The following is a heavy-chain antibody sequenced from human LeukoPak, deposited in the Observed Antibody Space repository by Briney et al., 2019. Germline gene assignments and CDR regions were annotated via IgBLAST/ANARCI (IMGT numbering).Heavy chain of an antibody. CDR3: ARILAVAGADDY. CDR2: IIPIFGTA. V-gene: IGHV1-69*13. J-gene: IGHJ4*02. D-gene: IGHD6-19*01. Sequence: SVKVSCKASGGTFSSYAISWVRQAPGQGLEWMGGIIPIFGTANYAQKFQGRVTITADESTSTAYMELSSLRSEDTAVYYCARILAVAGADDYWGQGTLVTVSS. CDR1: GGTFSSYA.